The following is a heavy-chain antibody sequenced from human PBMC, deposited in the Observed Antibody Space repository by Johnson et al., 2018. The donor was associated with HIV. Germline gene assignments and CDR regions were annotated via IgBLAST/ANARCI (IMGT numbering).Heavy chain of an antibody. V-gene: IGHV3-66*01. CDR1: GFTINSNY. J-gene: IGHJ3*02. CDR3: VSSAQWSGWPPGAFDI. Sequence: MLLVESGGGLVQHGGSLRLSCAASGFTINSNYMNWVRQAQGEGLACVTGIYSGGRTSYADSVKGRFTISRDNSKNTLDLQMNSLRAEDTAVYYCVSSAQWSGWPPGAFDIWGQGTMVTVSS. D-gene: IGHD6-19*01. CDR2: IYSGGRT.